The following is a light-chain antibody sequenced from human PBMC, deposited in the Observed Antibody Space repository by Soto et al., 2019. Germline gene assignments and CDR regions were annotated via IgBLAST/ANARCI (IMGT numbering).Light chain of an antibody. CDR1: QTVNGNS. V-gene: IGKV3-20*01. CDR3: QQCGSLPGT. J-gene: IGKJ1*01. Sequence: ETVLTQSPGTLSLSPGERATLSCRASQTVNGNSLGWYQQKPGQAPRLLIYDTSSRATGIPDRFSGSWSGTDFTLTISRLEPEDFAVYYCQQCGSLPGTFGQGTRVDIK. CDR2: DTS.